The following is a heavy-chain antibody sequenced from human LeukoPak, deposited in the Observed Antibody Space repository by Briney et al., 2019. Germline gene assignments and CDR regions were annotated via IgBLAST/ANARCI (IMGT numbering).Heavy chain of an antibody. J-gene: IGHJ6*03. Sequence: SETLSLTCTVSGGSISTDYWNWLRQPPGKGLEWIGYIHYTGRTNYNPSLKSRLTISVDKSKNQFSLKLSSVTAADTAVYYCARGELSLPDYYYYMDVWGKGTTVTVSS. CDR3: ARGELSLPDYYYYMDV. D-gene: IGHD1-7*01. V-gene: IGHV4-59*12. CDR2: IHYTGRT. CDR1: GGSISTDY.